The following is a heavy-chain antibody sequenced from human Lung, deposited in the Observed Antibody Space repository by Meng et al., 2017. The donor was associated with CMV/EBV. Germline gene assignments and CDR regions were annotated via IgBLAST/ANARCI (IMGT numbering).Heavy chain of an antibody. J-gene: IGHJ4*02. Sequence: ASXXVSCKASGYTFTAHYIHWVRQAPGQGLEWMGWIHPDSGDTNYAQKFQGRVTLTRDTSINTAYMELTRLRSDDTAVYYCARDNNWGLDYWDQGTLVTVSS. D-gene: IGHD7-27*01. CDR3: ARDNNWGLDY. CDR2: IHPDSGDT. CDR1: GYTFTAHY. V-gene: IGHV1-2*02.